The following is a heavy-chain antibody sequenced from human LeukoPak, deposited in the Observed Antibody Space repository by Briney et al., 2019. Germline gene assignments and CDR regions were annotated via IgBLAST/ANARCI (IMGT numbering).Heavy chain of an antibody. Sequence: GGSLRLSCAASGFTFSSYGMHWVRQAPGKGLEWVAVISYDGSNKYYADSVKGRFTISRDNSKNTLYLQMNSLRAEDTAVYYCAKDRGSSWRYFPIDYWGQGTLVTVSS. V-gene: IGHV3-30*18. CDR1: GFTFSSYG. CDR2: ISYDGSNK. J-gene: IGHJ4*02. CDR3: AKDRGSSWRYFPIDY. D-gene: IGHD6-13*01.